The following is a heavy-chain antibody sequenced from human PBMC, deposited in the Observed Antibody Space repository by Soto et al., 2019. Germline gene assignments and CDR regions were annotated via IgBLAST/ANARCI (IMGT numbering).Heavy chain of an antibody. J-gene: IGHJ4*02. CDR3: ARGSYYSGWV. CDR1: GDSVSSTSTA. V-gene: IGHV6-1*01. CDR2: TYYRSKWYS. D-gene: IGHD6-19*01. Sequence: PSQTLSLTFAISGDSVSSTSTAWSWISQSPSRGLEWLGRTYYRSKWYSDYAVSVKSRITINPDTSKNQFSLQLNSVTPEDTAVYYCARGSYYSGWVWGQGTLVTVSS.